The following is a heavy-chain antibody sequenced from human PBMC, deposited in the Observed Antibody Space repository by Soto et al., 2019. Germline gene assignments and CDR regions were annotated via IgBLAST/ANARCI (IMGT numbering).Heavy chain of an antibody. V-gene: IGHV3-33*01. D-gene: IGHD3-10*01. CDR2: IWYDGSNK. Sequence: QVQLVESGGGVVQPGRSLRLSCAASGFTLSSYGMHWVRQAPGKGLEWVAVIWYDGSNKYYVDSVKGRFTISRDNSKNTVYLQMNSLRAEDTAVYHCARDGNRGVYYYYMDVWGKGTTVTVSS. J-gene: IGHJ6*03. CDR1: GFTLSSYG. CDR3: ARDGNRGVYYYYMDV.